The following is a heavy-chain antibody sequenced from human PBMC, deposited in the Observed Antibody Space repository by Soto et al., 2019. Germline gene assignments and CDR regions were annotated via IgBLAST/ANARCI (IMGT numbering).Heavy chain of an antibody. D-gene: IGHD3-16*01. Sequence: ASVKVSCKASGYTFTSSGISWVRQAPGQGPEWLGGINPGTGDTNQAQKFQGRVTMTRDMSLTTAYMELHRLTSDDTAVYYCARDPIGGGAPYYFDYWGQGSLVTVSS. CDR3: ARDPIGGGAPYYFDY. J-gene: IGHJ4*02. CDR1: GYTFTSSG. V-gene: IGHV1-2*02. CDR2: INPGTGDT.